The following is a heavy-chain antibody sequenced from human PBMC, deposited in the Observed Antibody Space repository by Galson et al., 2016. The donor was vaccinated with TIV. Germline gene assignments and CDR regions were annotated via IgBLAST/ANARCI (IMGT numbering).Heavy chain of an antibody. CDR3: VRDRLGWH. D-gene: IGHD3-16*01. V-gene: IGHV3-74*01. Sequence: SLRLSCAASGISVNNDWMHWVRQSPEKGLVWVARIDTDGTTTYYADSVKGRFSISRDNAKNMVYLQMNNLIADDTAVYYCVRDRLGWHWGQGTLVTVSS. CDR1: GISVNNDW. CDR2: IDTDGTTT. J-gene: IGHJ1*01.